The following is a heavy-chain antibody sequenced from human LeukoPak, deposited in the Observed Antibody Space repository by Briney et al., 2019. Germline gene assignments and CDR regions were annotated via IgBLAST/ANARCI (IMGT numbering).Heavy chain of an antibody. CDR3: ARGVPAATPFDY. CDR1: GGSISSYY. D-gene: IGHD2-2*01. CDR2: IYYSGST. J-gene: IGHJ4*02. Sequence: SETLSLTCTVSGGSISSYYWSWIRQPPGKGLEWIGYIYYSGSTNYDPSLKSRVTISVDTSKNQFSLKLSSVTAADTAVYYCARGVPAATPFDYWGQGTLVTVSS. V-gene: IGHV4-59*01.